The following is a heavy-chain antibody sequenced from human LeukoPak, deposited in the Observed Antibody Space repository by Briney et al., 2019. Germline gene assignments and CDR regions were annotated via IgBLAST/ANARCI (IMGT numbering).Heavy chain of an antibody. CDR1: GFTFSSYG. D-gene: IGHD3-10*01. CDR3: GGPYYSGSHYGY. V-gene: IGHV3-23*01. J-gene: IGHJ4*02. Sequence: GGSLRLSCVASGFTFSSYGVSWVRQAPGKGLEWVSAISGSGGSTYYADSVKGRFTISRDNSKNTLYLQMNSLRADDTAVYYCGGPYYSGSHYGYWGQGTLVTVSS. CDR2: ISGSGGST.